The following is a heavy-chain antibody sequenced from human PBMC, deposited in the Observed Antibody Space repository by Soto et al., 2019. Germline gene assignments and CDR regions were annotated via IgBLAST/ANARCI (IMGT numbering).Heavy chain of an antibody. J-gene: IGHJ4*02. CDR3: ARSDPPGALQALWFGELLPRYYFDY. CDR1: GGSISSGDYY. Sequence: SSETLSLTCTVSGGSISSGDYYWSWIRQPPGKGLEWIGYIYYSGSTYYNPSLKSRVTISVDTSKNQFSLKLSSVTAADTAVYYCARSDPPGALQALWFGELLPRYYFDYWGQGTLVTVS. CDR2: IYYSGST. D-gene: IGHD3-10*01. V-gene: IGHV4-30-4*01.